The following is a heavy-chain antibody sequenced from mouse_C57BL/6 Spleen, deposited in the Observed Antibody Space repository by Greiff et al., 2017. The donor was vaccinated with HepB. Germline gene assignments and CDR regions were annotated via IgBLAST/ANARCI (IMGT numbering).Heavy chain of an antibody. Sequence: VQLQQSGPELVKPGASVKISCKASGYTFTDYYMNWVKQSHGKSLEWIGDINPNNGGTSYNQKFKGKATLTVDKSSSTAYMELRSLTSEDSAVYYCARAAQARWFAYWGQGTLVTVSA. CDR1: GYTFTDYY. D-gene: IGHD3-2*02. CDR2: INPNNGGT. CDR3: ARAAQARWFAY. V-gene: IGHV1-26*01. J-gene: IGHJ3*01.